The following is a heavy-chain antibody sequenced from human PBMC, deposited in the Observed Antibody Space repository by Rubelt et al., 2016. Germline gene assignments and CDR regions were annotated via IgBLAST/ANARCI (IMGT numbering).Heavy chain of an antibody. V-gene: IGHV1-8*01. D-gene: IGHD3-3*02. Sequence: QVQLVQSGAEVKMPGASVKVSCKASGYTFGTYDINWVRQATGQGLEWMGWMRPIGGYLGHAQKFQSSVTMTRNNTISTADRELSGLGTEDRDVYYCARGISAGVDYWGQGTVLTVSS. CDR3: ARGISAGVDY. J-gene: IGHJ4*02. CDR2: MRPIGGYL. CDR1: GYTFGTYD.